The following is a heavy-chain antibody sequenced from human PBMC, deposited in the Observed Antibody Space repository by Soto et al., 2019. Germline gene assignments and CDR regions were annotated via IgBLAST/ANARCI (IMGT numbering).Heavy chain of an antibody. CDR1: GGTFSSYA. D-gene: IGHD5-12*01. J-gene: IGHJ4*02. CDR3: VRVVAIPGYPDN. V-gene: IGHV1-69*12. CDR2: IVPIVDTS. Sequence: QVQLVQSGAEVRQPASSVKVSCKTSGGTFSSYAISWVRQAPGQGLEWMRGIVPIVDTSTYAQKVQGRVTITADESTSTVYMELSSLRSDDTAVYYCVRVVAIPGYPDNWGQGTLVTVSS.